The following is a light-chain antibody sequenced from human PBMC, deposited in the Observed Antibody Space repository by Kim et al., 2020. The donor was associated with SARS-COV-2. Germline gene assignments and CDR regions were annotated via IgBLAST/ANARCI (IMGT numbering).Light chain of an antibody. J-gene: IGKJ3*01. CDR3: QKYKSVPFT. CDR1: QDISNY. CDR2: GAS. V-gene: IGKV1-27*01. Sequence: DIQMTQSPSSLSASVGDRVTITCRASQDISNYLAWYQQKPGKVPKLLIFGASTLQSGVPSRFSGSGSGTDFTLTISSLRPEDVATYYCQKYKSVPFTFGPGTKVDIK.